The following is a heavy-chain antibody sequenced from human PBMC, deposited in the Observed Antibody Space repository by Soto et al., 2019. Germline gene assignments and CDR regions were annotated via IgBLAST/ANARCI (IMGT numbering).Heavy chain of an antibody. Sequence: SETLSLTCTVSSGSISSGGYYWGWIRQHPGRGLEWIGYIYYSGSTYYNPPLKSRVTISVDTSKTQFALKLSSVTAADTAVYYCAXDRGIVATIGYYYGMDVWGQGTTVTVSS. J-gene: IGHJ6*02. CDR1: SGSISSGGYY. CDR3: AXDRGIVATIGYYYGMDV. CDR2: IYYSGST. D-gene: IGHD5-12*01. V-gene: IGHV4-31*03.